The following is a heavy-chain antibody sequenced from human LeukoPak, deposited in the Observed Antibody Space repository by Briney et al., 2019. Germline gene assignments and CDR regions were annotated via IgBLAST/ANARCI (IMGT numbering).Heavy chain of an antibody. CDR1: GGSFSGYY. CDR2: INHSGST. D-gene: IGHD3-16*02. Sequence: KTSETLSLACAVYGGSFSGYYWSWIRQPPGKGLEWIGEINHSGSTNYNPSLKSRVTISVDTSKNQFSLKLSSVTAADTAVYYCARRGGLSRLPFDYWGQGTLVTVSS. CDR3: ARRGGLSRLPFDY. J-gene: IGHJ4*02. V-gene: IGHV4-34*01.